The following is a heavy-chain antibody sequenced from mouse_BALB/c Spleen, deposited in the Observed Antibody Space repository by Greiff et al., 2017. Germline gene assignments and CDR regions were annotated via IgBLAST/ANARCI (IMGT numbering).Heavy chain of an antibody. Sequence: VQLQQSGPELVKPGASVKIPCKASGYTFTDYNMDWVKQSHGKSLEWIGDINPNNGGTIYNQKFKGKATLTVDKSSSTAYMELRSLTSEDTAVYDCARGTTATRAWFAYWGQGTLVTVSA. D-gene: IGHD1-2*01. V-gene: IGHV1-18*01. CDR3: ARGTTATRAWFAY. CDR1: GYTFTDYN. J-gene: IGHJ3*01. CDR2: INPNNGGT.